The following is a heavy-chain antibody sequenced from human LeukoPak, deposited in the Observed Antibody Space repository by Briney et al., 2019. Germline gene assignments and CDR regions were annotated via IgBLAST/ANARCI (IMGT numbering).Heavy chain of an antibody. D-gene: IGHD6-19*01. J-gene: IGHJ5*02. Sequence: PSETLSLTCAVYGGSFSGYYWSWIRQPPGKGLEWIGEINHSGSTNYNPSLKSRVTISVDTSKNQFSLKLSSVTAADTAVYYCAWGGWLNWFDPWGQGTLVTVSS. CDR3: AWGGWLNWFDP. CDR1: GGSFSGYY. CDR2: INHSGST. V-gene: IGHV4-34*01.